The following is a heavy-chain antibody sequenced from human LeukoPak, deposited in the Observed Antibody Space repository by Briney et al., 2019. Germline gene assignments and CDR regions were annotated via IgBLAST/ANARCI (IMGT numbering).Heavy chain of an antibody. CDR2: IIPIFGTA. D-gene: IGHD2-2*01. J-gene: IGHJ4*02. Sequence: ASVKVSCKASGGTFSSYAISWVRQAPGQGLEWMGGIIPIFGTANYAQKFQGRVTITADESTSTAYMELSSLGSEDTAVYYCARGVFGDIVVVPAAIPAYYFDYWGQGTLVTVSS. V-gene: IGHV1-69*13. CDR1: GGTFSSYA. CDR3: ARGVFGDIVVVPAAIPAYYFDY.